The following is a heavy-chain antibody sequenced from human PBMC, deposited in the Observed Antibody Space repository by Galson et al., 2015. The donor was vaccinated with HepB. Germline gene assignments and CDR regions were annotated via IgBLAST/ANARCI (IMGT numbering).Heavy chain of an antibody. J-gene: IGHJ2*01. V-gene: IGHV1-46*01. CDR1: GHTFTIYY. Sequence: SVKVSCKASGHTFTIYYMHWVRQAPGQGLEWMAVINPSDGYTSHAQKFQGRVTMTRDTSTSTVYMELSSLRSEDMAVYYCASAGRDGWYFELWGRGTLVTVSS. CDR3: ASAGRDGWYFEL. D-gene: IGHD5-24*01. CDR2: INPSDGYT.